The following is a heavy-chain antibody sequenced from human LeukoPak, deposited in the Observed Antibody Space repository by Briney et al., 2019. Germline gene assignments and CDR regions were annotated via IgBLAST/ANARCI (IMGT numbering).Heavy chain of an antibody. CDR2: INHSGST. CDR3: ARVGAYYYGSGSYYWFDP. CDR1: GGSFSGCY. J-gene: IGHJ5*02. V-gene: IGHV4-34*01. Sequence: SETLSLTCAVYGGSFSGCYWSWIRQPPGKGLEWTGEINHSGSTNYNPSLKSRVTISVDTSKNQFSLKLSSVTAADTAVYYCARVGAYYYGSGSYYWFDPWGQGTLVTVSS. D-gene: IGHD3-10*01.